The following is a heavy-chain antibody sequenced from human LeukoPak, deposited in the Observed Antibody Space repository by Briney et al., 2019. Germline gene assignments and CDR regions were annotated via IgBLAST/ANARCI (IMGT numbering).Heavy chain of an antibody. CDR2: ISAYNGNT. CDR3: ARELYYYDWSGYDGHAFYI. CDR1: GYTFTSYG. D-gene: IGHD3-22*01. Sequence: ASVKVSCKASGYTFTSYGISWVRQAPGQGLEWMGWISAYNGNTNYAQKLQGRVTMTTDTSTSTAYMELRSLRSDDTAVYYCARELYYYDWSGYDGHAFYIWGQGTMVTVSS. V-gene: IGHV1-18*01. J-gene: IGHJ3*02.